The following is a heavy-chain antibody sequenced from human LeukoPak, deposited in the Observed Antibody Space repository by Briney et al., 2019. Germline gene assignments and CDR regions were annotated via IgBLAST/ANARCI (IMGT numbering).Heavy chain of an antibody. D-gene: IGHD2-2*01. CDR2: IYNTVDT. CDR3: ARVYQSAEYYFDY. Sequence: PSETLSLTCTVSGDSIIGNYWSWIRQPPGKTLEWIGYIYNTVDTTYNPSLESRLTMSLDMSNKQFSLRLTSVAAADTAVYYCARVYQSAEYYFDYWGQGNLVSVSS. J-gene: IGHJ4*02. CDR1: GDSIIGNY. V-gene: IGHV4-59*01.